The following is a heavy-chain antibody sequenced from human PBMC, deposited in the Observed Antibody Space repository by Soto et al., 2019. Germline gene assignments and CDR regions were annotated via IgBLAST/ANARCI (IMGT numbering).Heavy chain of an antibody. D-gene: IGHD3-10*01. J-gene: IGHJ4*02. CDR2: IWYDGRNK. CDR3: AREGEGGYYIDF. V-gene: IGHV3-33*01. Sequence: QVQLVESGGGVVQPGRSLRLTCAVSGFTFRNYGMHWVRQAPGKGLEWAAAIWYDGRNKYYADSVKGRFTISRDNSKNTLDLQMDNLRAEDTAVYYCAREGEGGYYIDFWGQGTLVIVSS. CDR1: GFTFRNYG.